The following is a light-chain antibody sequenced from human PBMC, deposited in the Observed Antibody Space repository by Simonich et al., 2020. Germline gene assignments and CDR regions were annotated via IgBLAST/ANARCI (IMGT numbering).Light chain of an antibody. CDR2: RNN. Sequence: QSVLTQPPSASGTPGQRVTISCSGSSSNIGSNSVYWYQQLPGTAPKLLIYRNNQRPSVVPDRFSGSKSGTSASLAISGLRSEDEADYYCAAWDDSLSGVVFGGGTKLTVL. CDR3: AAWDDSLSGVV. V-gene: IGLV1-47*01. CDR1: SSNIGSNS. J-gene: IGLJ2*01.